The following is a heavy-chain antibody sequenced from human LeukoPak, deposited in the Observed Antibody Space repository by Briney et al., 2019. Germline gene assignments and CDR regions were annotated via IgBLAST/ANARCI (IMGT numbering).Heavy chain of an antibody. CDR2: ISSSGNST. V-gene: IGHV3-48*04. Sequence: GGSLRLSCAASGFTFSSYSMSWIRQAPGKGLEWVSYISSSGNSTYYSDSVRGRFTISRDNAKNSLHLQMNSLRAEDTAVYYCARDGGSSWYFDYWGQGTLATVSS. CDR3: ARDGGSSWYFDY. J-gene: IGHJ4*02. D-gene: IGHD6-13*01. CDR1: GFTFSSYS.